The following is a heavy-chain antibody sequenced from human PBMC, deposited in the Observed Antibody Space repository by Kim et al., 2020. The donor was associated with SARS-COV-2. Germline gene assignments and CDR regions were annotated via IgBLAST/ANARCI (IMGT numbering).Heavy chain of an antibody. J-gene: IGHJ4*02. V-gene: IGHV3-30*18. CDR3: AKGTPGSGSYYAIDY. CDR2: ITYDGSNK. D-gene: IGHD3-10*01. Sequence: GGSLRLSCAASGFTFSSYCMHWVRQAPGKGLEWVSVITYDGSNKYYADSVKGRFTISRDNSKNTLYLQMNSLRAEDTAVYYCAKGTPGSGSYYAIDYWGQGTLVTVSS. CDR1: GFTFSSYC.